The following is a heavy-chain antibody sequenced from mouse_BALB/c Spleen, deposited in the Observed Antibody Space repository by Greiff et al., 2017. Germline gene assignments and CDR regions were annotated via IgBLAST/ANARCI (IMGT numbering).Heavy chain of an antibody. CDR2: INPGSGGT. CDR1: GYAFTNYL. CDR3: ARDGNYLRFAY. V-gene: IGHV1-54*01. D-gene: IGHD2-1*01. J-gene: IGHJ3*01. Sequence: QVQLKESGAELVRPGTSVKVSCKASGYAFTNYLIEWVKQRPGQGLEWIGVINPGSGGTNYNEKFKGKATLTADKSSSTAYMQLSSLTSDDSAVYFCARDGNYLRFAYWGQGTLVTVSA.